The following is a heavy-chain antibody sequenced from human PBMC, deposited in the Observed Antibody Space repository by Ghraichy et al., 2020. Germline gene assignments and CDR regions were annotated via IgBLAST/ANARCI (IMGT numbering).Heavy chain of an antibody. CDR1: GGSISSSSYY. Sequence: SETLSLTCTVSGGSISSSSYYWGWIRQPPGKGLEWIGSIYYSGSTYYNPSLKSRVTISIDTSKNQFSLKLSSVTAADTAVYYCARSETSTVTTFLGFDIWGQGTMVTVSS. J-gene: IGHJ3*02. V-gene: IGHV4-39*01. CDR2: IYYSGST. D-gene: IGHD4-17*01. CDR3: ARSETSTVTTFLGFDI.